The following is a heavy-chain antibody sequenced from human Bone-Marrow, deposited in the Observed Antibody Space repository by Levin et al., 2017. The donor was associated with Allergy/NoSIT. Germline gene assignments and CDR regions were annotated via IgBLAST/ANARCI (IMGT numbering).Heavy chain of an antibody. CDR3: VGALASRALFEY. CDR2: IKYDGNEV. CDR1: GFTFGNYW. J-gene: IGHJ4*02. Sequence: RGESLKISCAASGFTFGNYWMSWVRQAPGKGLEWVANIKYDGNEVDYVDSVRGRFTISRDNAKNSLYLQMNILSAEETAVYYCVGALASRALFEYWGQGTLVTVSS. V-gene: IGHV3-7*04.